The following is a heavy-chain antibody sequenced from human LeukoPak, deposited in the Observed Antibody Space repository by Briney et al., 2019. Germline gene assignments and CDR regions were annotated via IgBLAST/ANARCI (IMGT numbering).Heavy chain of an antibody. CDR2: INHSGST. CDR3: ARGLGYCSGGSCYLDY. CDR1: GGSISSYY. Sequence: SETLSLTCTVSGGSISSYYWSWIRQPPGKGLEWIGEINHSGSTNYNPSLKSRVTISVDTSKNQFSLKLSSVTAADTAVYYCARGLGYCSGGSCYLDYWGQGTLVTVSS. D-gene: IGHD2-15*01. V-gene: IGHV4-34*01. J-gene: IGHJ4*02.